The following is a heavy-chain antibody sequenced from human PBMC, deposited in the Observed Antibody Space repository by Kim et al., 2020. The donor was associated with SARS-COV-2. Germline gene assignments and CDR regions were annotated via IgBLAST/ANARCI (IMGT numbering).Heavy chain of an antibody. J-gene: IGHJ5*01. CDR1: GFSVINY. D-gene: IGHD1-26*01. Sequence: GGSLRLSCEVSGFSVINYLSWVRQSPGKGLEWVSTISTGGKADYSESVKGRFTISRDNSKNTVFLQMNSLRADDTAVYYCAKGGATGFYRVPFVSWGQGT. V-gene: IGHV3-53*01. CDR2: ISTGGKA. CDR3: AKGGATGFYRVPFVS.